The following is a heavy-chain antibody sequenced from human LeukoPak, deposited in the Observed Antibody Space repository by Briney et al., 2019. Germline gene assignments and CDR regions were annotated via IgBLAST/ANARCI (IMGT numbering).Heavy chain of an antibody. CDR1: GFTFSNYA. D-gene: IGHD6-19*01. J-gene: IGHJ4*02. Sequence: QAGGSLRLSCAASGFTFSNYAMSWVRQAPGKGLEWVSAISGSGGNTYYADSVKGRFTISRDNSKNTLYLQVNSLRAEDTAVYYCAKDRSGWYVWDFWGQGTLVTVS. CDR3: AKDRSGWYVWDF. V-gene: IGHV3-23*01. CDR2: ISGSGGNT.